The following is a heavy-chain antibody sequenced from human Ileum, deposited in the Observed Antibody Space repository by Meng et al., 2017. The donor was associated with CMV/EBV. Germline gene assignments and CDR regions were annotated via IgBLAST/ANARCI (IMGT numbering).Heavy chain of an antibody. CDR2: IRSKANSYAT. CDR1: GFTFSGPA. CDR3: TRPPYCSSTSCYTGGL. V-gene: IGHV3-73*01. D-gene: IGHD2-2*02. Sequence: GESLKTSCAASGFTFSGPAMHWVRQASGKGLEWVGRIRSKANSYATAYAASVKGRFTISRDDPKNTAYLQMDSLKTEDTAVYYCTRPPYCSSTSCYTGGLWGQGTLVTVSS. J-gene: IGHJ4*02.